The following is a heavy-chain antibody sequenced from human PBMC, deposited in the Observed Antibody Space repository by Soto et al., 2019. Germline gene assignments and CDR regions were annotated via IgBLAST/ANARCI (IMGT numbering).Heavy chain of an antibody. CDR1: GFSLSTSGVG. CDR3: AHRPGKVAATRYDP. V-gene: IGHV2-5*02. D-gene: IGHD2-15*01. Sequence: QITLKESGPTLVKPTQTLTLTCTFSGFSLSTSGVGVGWIRQPPGKALEWLALIYWDDDKRYSPSLKSRLTITKDTSNNQVVLTMTNMDPVDTATYYCAHRPGKVAATRYDPWGQGTLVTVSS. CDR2: IYWDDDK. J-gene: IGHJ5*02.